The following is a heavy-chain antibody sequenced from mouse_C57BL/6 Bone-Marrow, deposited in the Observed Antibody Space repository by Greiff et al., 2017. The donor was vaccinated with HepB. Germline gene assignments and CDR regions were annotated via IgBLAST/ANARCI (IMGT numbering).Heavy chain of an antibody. CDR2: INSDGGST. CDR3: ASLSTMVTRSEFAY. D-gene: IGHD2-2*01. V-gene: IGHV5-2*01. CDR1: EYEFPSHD. Sequence: DVHLVESGGGLVQPGESLKLSCESNEYEFPSHDMSWVRKTPEKRLELVAAINSDGGSTYYPDTMERRFIISRDNTKKTLYLQMSSLRSEDTALYYCASLSTMVTRSEFAYWGQGTLVTVSA. J-gene: IGHJ3*01.